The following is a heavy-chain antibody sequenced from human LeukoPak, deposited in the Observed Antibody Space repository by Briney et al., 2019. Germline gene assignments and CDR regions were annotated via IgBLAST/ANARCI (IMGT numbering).Heavy chain of an antibody. D-gene: IGHD6-13*01. J-gene: IGHJ4*02. Sequence: PSETLSLTCAVSGGSISSGGYSWSWIRQPQGTGLEWIGYIYHSGSTYYNPSLKSRVTISVDRSKNQFSLKLSSVTAADTAVYYCARVNVAAVDYWGQGTLVTVSS. CDR1: GGSISSGGYS. CDR2: IYHSGST. V-gene: IGHV4-30-2*01. CDR3: ARVNVAAVDY.